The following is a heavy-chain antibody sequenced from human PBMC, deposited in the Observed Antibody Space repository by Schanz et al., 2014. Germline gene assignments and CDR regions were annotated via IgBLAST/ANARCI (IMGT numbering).Heavy chain of an antibody. CDR2: IENNANGATT. V-gene: IGHV3-15*04. D-gene: IGHD1-20*01. CDR3: TTFNNRDALYI. Sequence: EVHLEESGGGLVQPGGSQRLSCAVSGFTFSNCDMTWVRQAPGKGLEWVGRIENNANGATTDYAAPVKGRFTVSRDDSRNTLYLQMNTLRTDDTALYYCTTFNNRDALYIWGQGTMVSVSS. CDR1: GFTFSNCD. J-gene: IGHJ3*02.